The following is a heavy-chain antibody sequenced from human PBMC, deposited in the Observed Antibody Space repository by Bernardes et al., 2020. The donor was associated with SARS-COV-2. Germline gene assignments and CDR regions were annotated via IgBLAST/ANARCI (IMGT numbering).Heavy chain of an antibody. J-gene: IGHJ4*02. CDR3: ARDRWEWELLHLFDY. CDR1: GFTFTSYA. Sequence: GGSLRLSCAASGFTFTSYAMHWVRQAPGKGLEWVAVISYDGRYKFYEDSVKGRFTISRDNSNNMLYLQVNSLRAEDTAVYYCARDRWEWELLHLFDYWGQGTLVPVSS. V-gene: IGHV3-30*04. D-gene: IGHD1-26*01. CDR2: ISYDGRYK.